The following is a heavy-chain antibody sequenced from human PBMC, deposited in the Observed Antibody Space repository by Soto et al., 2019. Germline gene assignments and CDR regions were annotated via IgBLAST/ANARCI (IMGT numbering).Heavy chain of an antibody. V-gene: IGHV3-9*01. CDR3: AKDIDIVATIVDY. CDR1: GFTFDDYA. CDR2: ISWNSGSI. D-gene: IGHD5-12*01. Sequence: EVQLVESGGGLVQPGRSLRLSCAASGFTFDDYAMHWVRQAPGKGLEWVSGISWNSGSIGYADSVKGRFTISRDNPKNSLYLQMNSLRDDDTALYYCAKDIDIVATIVDYWGQGSLVNVSS. J-gene: IGHJ4*02.